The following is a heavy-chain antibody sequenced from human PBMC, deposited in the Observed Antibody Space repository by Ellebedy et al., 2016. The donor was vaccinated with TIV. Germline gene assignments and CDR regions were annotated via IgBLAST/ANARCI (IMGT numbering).Heavy chain of an antibody. CDR3: ARRRDLAYDS. Sequence: SETLSLTXTVSGGSISRTTYYWGWIRQPPGKGLEWIGSIYYRGTTYYNPSLKSRLIISVDTSKNQFSLNLTSVTAADTAVYYCARRRDLAYDSWGQGTLVTVSS. CDR2: IYYRGTT. D-gene: IGHD3-16*01. V-gene: IGHV4-39*01. J-gene: IGHJ5*01. CDR1: GGSISRTTYY.